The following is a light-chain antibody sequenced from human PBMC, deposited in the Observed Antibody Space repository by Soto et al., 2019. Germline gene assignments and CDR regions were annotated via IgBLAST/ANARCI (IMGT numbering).Light chain of an antibody. CDR2: KAS. Sequence: IQMTQSPSTLSASVGDRVTITCRASQTVFSWLAWYQQKPGKAPKLLIYKASNLESGVPSRFSGSGSGTEFTLTISSLQPDDFPTYYCQQYQSFWTFGQGTKVEIK. CDR3: QQYQSFWT. CDR1: QTVFSW. J-gene: IGKJ1*01. V-gene: IGKV1-5*03.